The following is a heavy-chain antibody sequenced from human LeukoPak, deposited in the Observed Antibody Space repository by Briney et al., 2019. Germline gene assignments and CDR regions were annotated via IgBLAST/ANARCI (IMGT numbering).Heavy chain of an antibody. J-gene: IGHJ6*03. Sequence: SETLSLTCTVSGGSISSYYWSWIRQPPGKGLEWIAYIYYSGSTNYNPSLKSRVTISVDTSKNQFSLKLSSVTAADTAVYYCARTSRGVLPYYYYMDVWGKGTTVTVSS. V-gene: IGHV4-59*01. D-gene: IGHD3-10*01. CDR1: GGSISSYY. CDR2: IYYSGST. CDR3: ARTSRGVLPYYYYMDV.